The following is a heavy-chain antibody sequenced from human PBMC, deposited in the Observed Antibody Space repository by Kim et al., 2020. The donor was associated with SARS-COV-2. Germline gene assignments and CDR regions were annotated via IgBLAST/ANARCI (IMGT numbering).Heavy chain of an antibody. Sequence: SETLSLTCTVSGYSITSGYYWAWIRQPPGKGLEWIGSIFHSGSTYYKSSLKSRVTILVDTSKNQFSLKLSFVTAADTAVYYCAREVHDSSGYYFMNFDYWGQGTLVTVSS. J-gene: IGHJ4*02. CDR3: AREVHDSSGYYFMNFDY. CDR1: GYSITSGYY. V-gene: IGHV4-38-2*02. CDR2: IFHSGST. D-gene: IGHD3-22*01.